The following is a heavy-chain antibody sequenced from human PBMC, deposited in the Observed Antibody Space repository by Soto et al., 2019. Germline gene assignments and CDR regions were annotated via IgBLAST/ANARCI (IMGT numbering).Heavy chain of an antibody. CDR1: GIIFSNIW. CDR2: IKSNTDGGTT. V-gene: IGHV3-15*01. CDR3: AVDSPRNYHDNKGPLGI. J-gene: IGHJ4*02. D-gene: IGHD3-16*01. Sequence: GGSLRLSWTASGIIFSNIWINWVRQAPGKGLEWVGRIKSNTDGGTTDYATPVKGRFALSRADSQKTLYLQMTVLKAEDIAVYYSAVDSPRNYHDNKGPLGIWGQGTLVTVSS.